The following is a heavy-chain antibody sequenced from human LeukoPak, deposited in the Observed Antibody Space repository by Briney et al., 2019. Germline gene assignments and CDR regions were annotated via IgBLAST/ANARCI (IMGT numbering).Heavy chain of an antibody. Sequence: GGSLRLSCAASGFTFSKYWMLWVRQAPGKGLESVSRINTDGTVTTYADSVKGRFTVSRDNADNTMFLQMNSVRAEDTAVYYCARPMQWLVQPDYWGQGTLVTVSS. J-gene: IGHJ4*02. CDR3: ARPMQWLVQPDY. D-gene: IGHD6-19*01. CDR2: INTDGTVT. CDR1: GFTFSKYW. V-gene: IGHV3-74*01.